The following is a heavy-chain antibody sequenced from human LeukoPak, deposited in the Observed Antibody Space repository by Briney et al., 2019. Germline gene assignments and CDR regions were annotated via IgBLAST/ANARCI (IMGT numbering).Heavy chain of an antibody. CDR1: GGSISSGDYY. Sequence: SETLSLTCTVSGGSISSGDYYWSWIRQPPGKGLEWIGYIYYSGSTYYNPSLKSRLTISVDTSKNQFSLKLSSVTAADTAMYYCARQNSEYDILTGYLYGRWFDPWGQGTLVTVSS. CDR2: IYYSGST. CDR3: ARQNSEYDILTGYLYGRWFDP. V-gene: IGHV4-30-4*08. D-gene: IGHD3-9*01. J-gene: IGHJ5*02.